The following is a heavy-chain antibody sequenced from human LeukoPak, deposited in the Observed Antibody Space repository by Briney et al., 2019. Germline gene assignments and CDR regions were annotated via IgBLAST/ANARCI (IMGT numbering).Heavy chain of an antibody. CDR2: INKDGSTE. CDR1: GFTFSTYS. D-gene: IGHD4-17*01. CDR3: VRLFGGVTTFDY. J-gene: IGHJ4*02. V-gene: IGHV3-7*01. Sequence: GGSLRLSCAASGFTFSTYSMSWVRQAPGKGLDWVASINKDGSTEYYVDSVRGRFTISRDNAKNSLYLQVNSLRVDDTAVYYCVRLFGGVTTFDYWGQGALVTVSS.